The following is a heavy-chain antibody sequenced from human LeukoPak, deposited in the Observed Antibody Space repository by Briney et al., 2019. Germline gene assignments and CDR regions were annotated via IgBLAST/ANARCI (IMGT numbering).Heavy chain of an antibody. Sequence: ASVKVSCKASGYTFTSYDINWVRQATGRGLEWMGWMNPNSGNTGYAQKFQGRVTMTRNTSISTAYMELSGLRSEDTAVYYCAGSSGYYGWFDPWGQGTLVTVSS. V-gene: IGHV1-8*01. D-gene: IGHD3-22*01. CDR2: MNPNSGNT. J-gene: IGHJ5*02. CDR1: GYTFTSYD. CDR3: AGSSGYYGWFDP.